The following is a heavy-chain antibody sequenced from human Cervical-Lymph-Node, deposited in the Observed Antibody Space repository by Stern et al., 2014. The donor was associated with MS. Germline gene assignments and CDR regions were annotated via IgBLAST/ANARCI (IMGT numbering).Heavy chain of an antibody. J-gene: IGHJ1*01. V-gene: IGHV1-69*01. CDR3: ARSNPRAEYFQH. D-gene: IGHD4-11*01. CDR1: GGTFSSYA. CDR2: ISPNFGPA. Sequence: QVQLMQSGAEVMKPGSSLNVSCTASGGTFSSYAIRWVRQAPGQRLEWMERISPNFGPANYAQKSQGRVAITAVESTSTAYMDLTSLRSEDTAVYYCARSNPRAEYFQHWGQGTLVTVSS.